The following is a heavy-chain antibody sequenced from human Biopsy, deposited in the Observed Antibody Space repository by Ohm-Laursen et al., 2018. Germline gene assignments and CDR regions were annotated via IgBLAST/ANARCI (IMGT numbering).Heavy chain of an antibody. CDR1: GGTFTNYA. CDR3: ARDALGGGSYRFFY. D-gene: IGHD1-26*01. J-gene: IGHJ4*02. CDR2: NIPIFGTA. V-gene: IGHV1-69*13. Sequence: ASVKVSCKASGGTFTNYAISWVRQAPGQGLERMGGNIPIFGTANYAQKFQGRVTITADESTSTAYMELSSLRSEDTAVYYCARDALGGGSYRFFYWGQGSLVTVSS.